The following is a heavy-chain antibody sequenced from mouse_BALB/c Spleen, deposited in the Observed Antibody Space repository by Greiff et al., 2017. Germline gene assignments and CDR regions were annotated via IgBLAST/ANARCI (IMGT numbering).Heavy chain of an antibody. Sequence: LVEPGASVKISCKATGYTFSSYWIEWVKQRPGHGLEWIGEILPGSGSTNYNEKFKGKATFTADTSSNTAYMQLSSLTSEDSAVYYCARGTATSFYAMDYWGQGTSVTVSS. CDR3: ARGTATSFYAMDY. V-gene: IGHV1-9*01. D-gene: IGHD1-2*01. J-gene: IGHJ4*01. CDR2: ILPGSGST. CDR1: GYTFSSYW.